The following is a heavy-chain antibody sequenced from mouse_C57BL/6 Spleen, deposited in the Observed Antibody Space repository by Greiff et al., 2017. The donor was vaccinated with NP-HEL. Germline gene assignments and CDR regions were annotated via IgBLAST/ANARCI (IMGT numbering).Heavy chain of an antibody. J-gene: IGHJ3*01. CDR1: GFNIKDDY. V-gene: IGHV14-4*01. Sequence: EVQLQQSGAELVRPGASVKLSCTASGFNIKDDYMHWVKQRPEQGLEWIGWIDPENGDTEYASKFQGKATLTADTSSNTAYLQLSSLTSEDTAVYYGTRYYGNPWFAGWGQGPLVTVSA. CDR2: IDPENGDT. D-gene: IGHD2-1*01. CDR3: TRYYGNPWFAG.